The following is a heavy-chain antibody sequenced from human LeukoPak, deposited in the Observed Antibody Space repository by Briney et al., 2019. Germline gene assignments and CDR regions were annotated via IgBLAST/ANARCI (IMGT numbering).Heavy chain of an antibody. Sequence: HRASVKVSCKASGYIFTTYYMHWLRQAPGQGPEWMGIINPRGGSTDYAQKFQGRVTMTSDTSTSTVYMELKSLRSEDTAVYFCARVGATGATADNWGQGTLVTVSS. CDR1: GYIFTTYY. V-gene: IGHV1-46*01. CDR3: ARVGATGATADN. CDR2: INPRGGST. J-gene: IGHJ4*02. D-gene: IGHD2-21*02.